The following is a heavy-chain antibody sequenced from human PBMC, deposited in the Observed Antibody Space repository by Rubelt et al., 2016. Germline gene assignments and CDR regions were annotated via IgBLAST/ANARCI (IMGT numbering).Heavy chain of an antibody. V-gene: IGHV4-34*01. CDR2: IHHNGST. Sequence: QVQLQPWGAGLLKPSETLSLTCAVYGGSFSGYYWTWIRQPPGKGLEWIGEIHHNGSTNYNPSLKSRVTISVDTSKNQFPLKLNYVTAADTAVYYCAREGGYQSPFDYWGQGALVTVSS. J-gene: IGHJ4*02. D-gene: IGHD3-22*01. CDR1: GGSFSGYY. CDR3: AREGGYQSPFDY.